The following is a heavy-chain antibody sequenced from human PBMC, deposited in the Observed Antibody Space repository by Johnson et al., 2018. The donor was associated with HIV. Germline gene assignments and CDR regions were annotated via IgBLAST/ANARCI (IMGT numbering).Heavy chain of an antibody. J-gene: IGHJ3*02. Sequence: QVQLVESGGGVVQPGGSLRLSCAASGFTFSSYGMHWVRQAPGKGLEWVAFIRYDGSNKYYADSVKGRFTISRDNSKNTLYLQMNSLRAEDTAVYYCAKERRRCLRYHACYDAFDIWGQGTMVTVSS. CDR1: GFTFSSYG. CDR2: IRYDGSNK. D-gene: IGHD5/OR15-5a*01. CDR3: AKERRRCLRYHACYDAFDI. V-gene: IGHV3-30*02.